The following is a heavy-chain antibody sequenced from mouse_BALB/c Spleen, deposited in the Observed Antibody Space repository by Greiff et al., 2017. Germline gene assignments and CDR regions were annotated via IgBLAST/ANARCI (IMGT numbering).Heavy chain of an antibody. Sequence: EVKLMESGGGLVKPGGSLKLSCAASGFTFSSYGMSWVRQTPDKRLEWVATISSGGSYTYYPDSVKGRFTISRDNAKNTLYLQMSSLKSEDTAMYYCARRGDYYAMDYWGQGTSVTVSS. CDR3: ARRGDYYAMDY. CDR1: GFTFSSYG. CDR2: ISSGGSYT. V-gene: IGHV5-6*03. J-gene: IGHJ4*01.